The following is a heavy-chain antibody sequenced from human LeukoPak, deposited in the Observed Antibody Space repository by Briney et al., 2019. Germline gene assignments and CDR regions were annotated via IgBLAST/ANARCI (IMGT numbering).Heavy chain of an antibody. CDR3: AKNIHSLHQFAFDI. CDR1: GTISSNYD. V-gene: IGHV3-30*02. J-gene: IGHJ3*02. D-gene: IGHD2/OR15-2a*01. Sequence: GGSLRLSCGTSGTISSNYDMHWVRQAPGKGPEWVAFIRYDGSNIYYADSVRGRFTISRVISKNTLYLQMNSLKAEDTAMYYCAKNIHSLHQFAFDIWGQGTMVTVSS. CDR2: IRYDGSNI.